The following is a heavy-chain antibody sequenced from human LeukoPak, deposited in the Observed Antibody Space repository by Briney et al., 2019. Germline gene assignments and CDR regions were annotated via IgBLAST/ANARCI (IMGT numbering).Heavy chain of an antibody. Sequence: SQTLSLTCAISGDSVSSNSAAWNWIRQSPPRGLEWLGRTYYRSKWYNDYAVSVKSRITINPDTSKNQFSLQLNSVTPEDTAVYYCARSDVLLWFGELGEFDPWGQGTLVTVSS. V-gene: IGHV6-1*01. J-gene: IGHJ5*02. CDR3: ARSDVLLWFGELGEFDP. D-gene: IGHD3-10*01. CDR2: TYYRSKWYN. CDR1: GDSVSSNSAA.